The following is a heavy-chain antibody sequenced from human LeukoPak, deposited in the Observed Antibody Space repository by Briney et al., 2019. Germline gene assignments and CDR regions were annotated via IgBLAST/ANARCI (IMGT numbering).Heavy chain of an antibody. J-gene: IGHJ5*01. V-gene: IGHV4-34*01. CDR1: GGSFSGYY. D-gene: IGHD3-9*01. CDR3: ARGYYDILTGYYCDS. Sequence: SETLSLTCAVYGGSFSGYYWSWIRQPPGKGLEWIGEINHSGSTNYNPSLKSRVTISVDTSKNQFSLKLNSVTAADTAVYYCARGYYDILTGYYCDSWGQGTLVTVSA. CDR2: INHSGST.